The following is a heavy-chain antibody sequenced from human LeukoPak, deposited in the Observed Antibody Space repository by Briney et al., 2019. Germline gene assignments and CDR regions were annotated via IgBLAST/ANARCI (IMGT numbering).Heavy chain of an antibody. CDR1: GGSFSAYY. Sequence: SETLSLTCAVYGGSFSAYYWSWIRQPPGKGLEWIGEIYHSGNTNYNPSLRSRVTISVDTSNNHFSLKPSSVTAADTAVYYCARLDISTTWYAFDYWGQGTLVTVSS. J-gene: IGHJ4*02. CDR3: ARLDISTTWYAFDY. D-gene: IGHD5-12*01. CDR2: IYHSGNT. V-gene: IGHV4-34*01.